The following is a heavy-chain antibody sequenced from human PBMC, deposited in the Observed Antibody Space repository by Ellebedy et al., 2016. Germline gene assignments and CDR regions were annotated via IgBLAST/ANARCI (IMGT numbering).Heavy chain of an antibody. CDR2: IYSGGST. Sequence: GGSLRLSCAASAFTVSSNYMSWVRQAPGKGLEWVSVIYSGGSTYYADSVKGRFTISRDVPRNTLYLQMNSLRAADTAVYYCARGGAVAGNLYYFDYWGQGTLVTVSS. D-gene: IGHD6-19*01. V-gene: IGHV3-53*01. CDR3: ARGGAVAGNLYYFDY. CDR1: AFTVSSNY. J-gene: IGHJ4*02.